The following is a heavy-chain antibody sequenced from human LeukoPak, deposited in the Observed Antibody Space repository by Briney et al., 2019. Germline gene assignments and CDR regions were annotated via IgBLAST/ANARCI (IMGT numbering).Heavy chain of an antibody. V-gene: IGHV3-21*01. Sequence: TGGSLRLSCAASGFTFSSYSMNWVRQAPGKGLEWVSSISSSSSYIYYADSVKGRFTISRDNAKNSLYLQMNSLRAEDTAVYYCARNEEWHYDCSSTSCYDGGAFDIWGQGTMVTVSS. CDR2: ISSSSSYI. D-gene: IGHD2-2*01. CDR3: ARNEEWHYDCSSTSCYDGGAFDI. CDR1: GFTFSSYS. J-gene: IGHJ3*02.